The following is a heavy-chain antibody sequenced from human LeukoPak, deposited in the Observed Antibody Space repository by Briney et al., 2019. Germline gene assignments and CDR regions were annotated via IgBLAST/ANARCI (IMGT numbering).Heavy chain of an antibody. J-gene: IGHJ6*03. Sequence: PSQTLSLTCTVSGGSISSYYWSWIRQPPGKGLEWIGYIYHSGSTYYNPSLKSRVTISVDRSKNQFSLKLSSVTPADTAVYYCARDIRGGQQLASDYYYYYMDVWGKGTTVTVSS. CDR2: IYHSGST. CDR1: GGSISSYY. CDR3: ARDIRGGQQLASDYYYYYMDV. D-gene: IGHD6-13*01. V-gene: IGHV4-59*01.